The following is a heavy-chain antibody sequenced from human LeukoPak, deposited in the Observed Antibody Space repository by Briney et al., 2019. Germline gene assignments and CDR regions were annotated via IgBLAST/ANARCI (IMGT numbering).Heavy chain of an antibody. V-gene: IGHV3-64*02. CDR1: GFTFRSYA. CDR3: ARDLGSYWYFDL. Sequence: GGSLRLSCAASGFTFRSYAMHWVRQAPGKGLEHVSAISGNGGSTYYADSVRGRFTISRDNSKNTLYLRMGSLRPEDMAVYFCARDLGSYWYFDLWGRGTLVTVSS. CDR2: ISGNGGST. J-gene: IGHJ2*01.